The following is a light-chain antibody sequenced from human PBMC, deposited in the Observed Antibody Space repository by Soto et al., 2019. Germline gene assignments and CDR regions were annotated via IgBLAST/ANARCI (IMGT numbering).Light chain of an antibody. V-gene: IGLV2-8*01. CDR1: SSDVGGYNY. Sequence: QSVLTQPPSASGSPGQSVTISCTGTSSDVGGYNYVSWYQQHPGKAPKLMIYEVSKRPSGVPDRFSGSKSGNTASLTVSGLQAEDVSDYYRRSHAXSNNYVFGTGTKLPVL. J-gene: IGLJ1*01. CDR3: RSHAXSNNYV. CDR2: EVS.